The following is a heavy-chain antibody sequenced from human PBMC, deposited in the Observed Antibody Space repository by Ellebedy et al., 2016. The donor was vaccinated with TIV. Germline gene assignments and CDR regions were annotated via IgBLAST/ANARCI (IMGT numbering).Heavy chain of an antibody. CDR3: ARHGLHSSGWYCDY. J-gene: IGHJ4*02. V-gene: IGHV4-38-2*02. CDR1: RYSISSRYY. Sequence: MPSETLSLTCTVSRYSISSRYYWGWFRLPPGKGLEWVGSINHRGSTYYNPSLKSRITMSVDRSKNQFSLKLNSVTAADTAVYYCARHGLHSSGWYCDYWGQGTQVTVSS. D-gene: IGHD3-22*01. CDR2: INHRGST.